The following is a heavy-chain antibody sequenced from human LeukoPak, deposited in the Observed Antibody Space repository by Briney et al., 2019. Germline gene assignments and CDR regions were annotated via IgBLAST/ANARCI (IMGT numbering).Heavy chain of an antibody. CDR2: IFPIFGTA. D-gene: IGHD3-22*01. V-gene: IGHV1-69*05. CDR1: GGTFSSYA. J-gene: IGHJ4*02. Sequence: SVKVSFKASGGTFSSYAISWVRQAPGQGLEWMGRIFPIFGTANYAQKFQGRVTITTDESTSTAYMELSSLRSEDTAVYYCARDSSPTFQYYYDSSGYAYWGQGTLVTVSS. CDR3: ARDSSPTFQYYYDSSGYAY.